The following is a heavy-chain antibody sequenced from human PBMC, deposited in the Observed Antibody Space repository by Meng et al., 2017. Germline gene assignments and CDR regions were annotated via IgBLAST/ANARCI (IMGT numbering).Heavy chain of an antibody. CDR1: GFTFSSYA. D-gene: IGHD6-19*01. CDR3: ARVQQWLAYDY. Sequence: QRGGAGGGGVHPGRSLRLSCAASGFTFSSYAMLWVRQAPGKGLEWVAVISYDGSNKYYADSVKGRFTISRDNSKNTLYLQMNSLRAEDTAVYYCARVQQWLAYDYWGQGTLVTVSS. J-gene: IGHJ4*02. CDR2: ISYDGSNK. V-gene: IGHV3-30*01.